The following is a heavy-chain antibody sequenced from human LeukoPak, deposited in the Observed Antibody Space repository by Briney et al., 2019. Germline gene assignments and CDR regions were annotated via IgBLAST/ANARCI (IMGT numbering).Heavy chain of an antibody. CDR1: GGSISSGDYY. V-gene: IGHV4-30-4*08. CDR2: IYYSGST. CDR3: ARARVDLGSNWFDP. D-gene: IGHD2-15*01. J-gene: IGHJ5*02. Sequence: SETLSLTCTVSGGSISSGDYYWSWIRQPPGKGLEWIGYIYYSGSTYYNPSLKSRVTISVDTSKNQFSLKLSSVTAADTAVYYCARARVDLGSNWFDPWGQGTLVTVSS.